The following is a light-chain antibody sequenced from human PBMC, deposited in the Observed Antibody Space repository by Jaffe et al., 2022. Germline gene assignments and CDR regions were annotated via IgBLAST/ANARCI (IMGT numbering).Light chain of an antibody. Sequence: DIQMTQSPASLSASFGDRVTITCRASQTIHGYLNWYQQKPGKAPKLLISATSTLRSGVPSRFSGSGSGTSFTLTINSLQPEDFASFFCQQSYSTPYTFGQGTKLEIK. V-gene: IGKV1-39*01. CDR2: ATS. CDR1: QTIHGY. J-gene: IGKJ2*01. CDR3: QQSYSTPYT.